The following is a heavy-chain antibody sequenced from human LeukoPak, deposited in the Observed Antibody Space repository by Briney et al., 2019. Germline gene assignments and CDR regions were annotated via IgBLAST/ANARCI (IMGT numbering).Heavy chain of an antibody. J-gene: IGHJ4*02. CDR3: AREYYYYESTDYQYYFDS. V-gene: IGHV4-30-4*01. Sequence: SQTLSLTCIVSNVSINNGDYYWSWIRQPPGKGLEWIGYIFYTGNTHYNPSLKSRVAVSIDTSKNQFSLKLTSVTAADTAVYYCAREYYYYESTDYQYYFDSWGQGTLVTVSS. D-gene: IGHD3-22*01. CDR2: IFYTGNT. CDR1: NVSINNGDYY.